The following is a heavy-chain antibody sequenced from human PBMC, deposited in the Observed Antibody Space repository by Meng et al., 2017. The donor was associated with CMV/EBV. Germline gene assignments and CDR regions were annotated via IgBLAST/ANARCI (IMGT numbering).Heavy chain of an antibody. Sequence: LPCAASGFIVSSNYMSWVRQAPGKGLEWVSVIYTGGITYYADSVRGRFTISRDNSKNTLYLQMNSLRDDDTAVYYCARGRSSNYFDYWGQGTLVTVSS. D-gene: IGHD2-2*01. CDR2: IYTGGIT. CDR1: GFIVSSNY. J-gene: IGHJ4*02. V-gene: IGHV3-66*02. CDR3: ARGRSSNYFDY.